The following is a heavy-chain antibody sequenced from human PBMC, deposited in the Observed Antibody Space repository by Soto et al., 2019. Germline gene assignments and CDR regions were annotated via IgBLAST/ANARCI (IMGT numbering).Heavy chain of an antibody. CDR1: GDTFRSFA. V-gene: IGHV1-69*01. J-gene: IGHJ4*02. CDR3: ARDGPRRDIVGADYFDH. Sequence: HVQLVQSGAEVKRPGSSVKVSCKASGDTFRSFAYSWVRQAPGQGLEWVGWIIPILGTSNYAQKFLGRVTITADESASTTYMELSSLRSEDTAVYYCARDGPRRDIVGADYFDHWGQGTLVTVSS. CDR2: IIPILGTS. D-gene: IGHD3-10*01.